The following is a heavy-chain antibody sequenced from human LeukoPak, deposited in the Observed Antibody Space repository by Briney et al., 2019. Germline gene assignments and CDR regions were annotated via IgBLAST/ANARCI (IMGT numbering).Heavy chain of an antibody. J-gene: IGHJ4*02. Sequence: ASVKVSCKTSGYTFTDPYIHWVRQAPGQGFEWMGWINPNTGDTNYGQKFQGRVTMTRDTSIRTAYMEMGRLRFDDTAVYYCARAKNWGYDFWGQGTLVTVSS. CDR2: INPNTGDT. CDR3: ARAKNWGYDF. CDR1: GYTFTDPY. V-gene: IGHV1-2*02. D-gene: IGHD7-27*01.